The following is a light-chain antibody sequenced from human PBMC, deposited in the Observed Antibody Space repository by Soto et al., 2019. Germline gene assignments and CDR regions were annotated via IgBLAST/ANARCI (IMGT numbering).Light chain of an antibody. V-gene: IGKV3-20*01. CDR1: QGVGRF. CDR3: QQHDSSPLT. Sequence: EVVMTQSPATLSVSPGERVTLSCRASQGVGRFLAWYQQKPGQAPRLLIYGASGRATGTPDRFSGSGSGTDFTLTISRLEPEDFAVYHCQQHDSSPLTFGGGTKVDI. CDR2: GAS. J-gene: IGKJ4*01.